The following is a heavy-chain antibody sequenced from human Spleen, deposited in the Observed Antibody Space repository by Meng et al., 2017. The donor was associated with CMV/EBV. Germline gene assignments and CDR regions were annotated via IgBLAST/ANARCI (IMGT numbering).Heavy chain of an antibody. CDR3: AKHQGSGSYLRPYYYGMDV. D-gene: IGHD1-26*01. CDR2: ISGSGGST. V-gene: IGHV3-23*01. CDR1: GFTFSSYA. J-gene: IGHJ6*02. Sequence: GGSLRLSCAASGFTFSSYAMSWVRQAPGKGLEWVSAISGSGGSTYYADSVKGRFTISRDNSKNTPYLQMNSLRAEDTAVYYCAKHQGSGSYLRPYYYGMDVWGQGTTVTVSS.